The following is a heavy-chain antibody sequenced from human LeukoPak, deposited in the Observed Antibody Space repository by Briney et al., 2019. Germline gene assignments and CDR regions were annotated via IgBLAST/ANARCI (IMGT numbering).Heavy chain of an antibody. CDR3: AKDSQWLVRYFDY. Sequence: PGGSLRLSCAASGFTFSSYAMSWVRQAPGKGLVWVSRINSDGSSTSYADSVKGRFTISRDNSKNTLYLQMNSLRAEDTAVYYCAKDSQWLVRYFDYWGQGTLVTVSS. V-gene: IGHV3-74*01. J-gene: IGHJ4*02. CDR2: INSDGSST. D-gene: IGHD6-19*01. CDR1: GFTFSSYA.